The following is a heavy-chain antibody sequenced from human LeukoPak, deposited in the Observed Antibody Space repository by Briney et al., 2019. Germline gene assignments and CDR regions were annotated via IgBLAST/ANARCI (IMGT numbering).Heavy chain of an antibody. CDR3: AIGAVGFDY. CDR1: GYTFTSYD. CDR2: INPYSENT. J-gene: IGHJ4*02. V-gene: IGHV1-8*03. D-gene: IGHD6-19*01. Sequence: ASVKVSCKASGYTFTSYDIHWVRQATGQGLEWMGWINPYSENTDYAQKFQGRVTITRNTSISTAYMELSSPRSEDTAAYYCAIGAVGFDYWGQGTLVTVSS.